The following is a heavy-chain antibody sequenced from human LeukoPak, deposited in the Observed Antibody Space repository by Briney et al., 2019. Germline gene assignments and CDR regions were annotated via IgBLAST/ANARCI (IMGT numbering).Heavy chain of an antibody. J-gene: IGHJ4*02. D-gene: IGHD5-24*01. V-gene: IGHV1-8*01. Sequence: GASVKVSCKASGYTFTSYDINWVRQAIGRGLEWMGWMNPNSGNTGYAQKFQGRVTMTRNTSISTAYMELSSLRSEDTAVYYCASLQGGYNYYFDYWGQGTLVTVSS. CDR2: MNPNSGNT. CDR1: GYTFTSYD. CDR3: ASLQGGYNYYFDY.